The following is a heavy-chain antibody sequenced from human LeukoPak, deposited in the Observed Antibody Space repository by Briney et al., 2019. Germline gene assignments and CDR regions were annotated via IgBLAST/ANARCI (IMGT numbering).Heavy chain of an antibody. J-gene: IGHJ4*02. CDR1: GETFSGFY. CDR3: ARISTVTHQFDY. Sequence: PSETLSLTCAVYGETFSGFYWSWIRQPPGKGLEWIGEINYSGSTNYNPSLKSRVTISVDTSKNQSSLNLNSVTAADTAVYYCARISTVTHQFDYWGQGMLVTVSS. CDR2: INYSGST. D-gene: IGHD4-17*01. V-gene: IGHV4-34*01.